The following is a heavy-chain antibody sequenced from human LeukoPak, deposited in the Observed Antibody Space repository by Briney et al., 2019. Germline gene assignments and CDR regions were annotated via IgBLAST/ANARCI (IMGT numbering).Heavy chain of an antibody. CDR3: ARGRAARPTYYYYMDV. D-gene: IGHD6-6*01. V-gene: IGHV4-34*01. Sequence: SETLSLTCAVYGGSFSGYYWSWIRQPPGKGLEWIGEINHSGSTNYNPSLKRRVTISVDTSKNQFSLKLSSVTAADTAVYYCARGRAARPTYYYYMDVWGKGTTVTVSS. J-gene: IGHJ6*03. CDR2: INHSGST. CDR1: GGSFSGYY.